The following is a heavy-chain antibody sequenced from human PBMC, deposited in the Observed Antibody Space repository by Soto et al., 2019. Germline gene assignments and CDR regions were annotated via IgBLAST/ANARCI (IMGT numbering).Heavy chain of an antibody. D-gene: IGHD3-10*01. CDR1: GFSLSTGGVG. CDR3: AGAEWFGDHFDY. J-gene: IGHJ4*02. V-gene: IGHV2-5*01. Sequence: QITLKESGPTLVKPTQTLTLTCTVSGFSLSTGGVGVGWIRQSPGKALEWLDSPTLKSRVTITKDTSKIQVGRTMTNMDPVDTATYDCAGAEWFGDHFDYWGQGTLVIVSS.